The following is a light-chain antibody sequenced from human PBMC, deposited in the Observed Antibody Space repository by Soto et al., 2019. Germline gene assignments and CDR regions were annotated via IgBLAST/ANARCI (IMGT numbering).Light chain of an antibody. Sequence: NFILTHPHSVSESPGRTVTISCTRSSGSIATNYVQWYQQRPGSSPSTVIYADNQRPSGVPDRFSGSIDSSANSASLTISGLKTEDEADYYCQSYDTSSHWVFGGGTKVTVL. CDR2: ADN. J-gene: IGLJ3*02. V-gene: IGLV6-57*01. CDR3: QSYDTSSHWV. CDR1: SGSIATNY.